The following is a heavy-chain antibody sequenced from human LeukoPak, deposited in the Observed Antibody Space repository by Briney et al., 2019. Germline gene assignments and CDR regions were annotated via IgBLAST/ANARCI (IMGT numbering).Heavy chain of an antibody. V-gene: IGHV3-30*04. CDR3: ARSPERLGQGYLDS. CDR2: ISYHGSNK. CDR1: GFTFSSYS. D-gene: IGHD3/OR15-3a*01. J-gene: IGHJ4*02. Sequence: GRSLRLSCAASGFTFSSYSMHWVRQAPGKGLEWLTLISYHGSNKEYTDSVKGRFTISRDNSKNTRFLQMNSLRTEDTAIYFCARSPERLGQGYLDSWGQGTLVTVSS.